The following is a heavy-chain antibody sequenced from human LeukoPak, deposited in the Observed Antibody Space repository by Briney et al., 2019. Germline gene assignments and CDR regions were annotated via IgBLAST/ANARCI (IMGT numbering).Heavy chain of an antibody. V-gene: IGHV4-59*08. J-gene: IGHJ4*02. Sequence: SETLSLTCTVSGGSISSYYWSWIRQPPGKGLEWIGYIYYSGSTNYNPSLKSRVTISVDTSKNQFSLKLSSVTAADTAVYYCARQEYYDYVWGSYRLSYFDYWGQGTLVTVSS. CDR1: GGSISSYY. CDR2: IYYSGST. CDR3: ARQEYYDYVWGSYRLSYFDY. D-gene: IGHD3-16*02.